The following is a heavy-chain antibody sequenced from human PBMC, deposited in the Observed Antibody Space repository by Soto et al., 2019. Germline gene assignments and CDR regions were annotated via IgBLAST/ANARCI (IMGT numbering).Heavy chain of an antibody. CDR1: GFTFSGSA. V-gene: IGHV3-73*01. CDR2: IRSKANSYAT. Sequence: EGSWRLSCAASGFTFSGSAMHWVRQASGKGLEWVGRIRSKANSYATAYAASVKGRFTISRDDSKNTAYLQMNSLKTEDTAVYYCTSFRIAAAGPNWFDPWGQGTLVTVSS. J-gene: IGHJ5*02. CDR3: TSFRIAAAGPNWFDP. D-gene: IGHD6-13*01.